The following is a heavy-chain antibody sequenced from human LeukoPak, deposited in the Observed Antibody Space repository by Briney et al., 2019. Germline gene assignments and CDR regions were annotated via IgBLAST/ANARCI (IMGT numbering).Heavy chain of an antibody. Sequence: SETLSLTCTVSGGSVSSGSYYWSWIRQPPGKGLEWIGYIYYSGSTNYNPSPKSRVTISVDTSKNQFSLKLSSVTAADTAVYYCARAPVANLSFDYWGQGTLVTVSS. CDR1: GGSVSSGSYY. V-gene: IGHV4-61*01. CDR2: IYYSGST. J-gene: IGHJ4*02. CDR3: ARAPVANLSFDY. D-gene: IGHD4-23*01.